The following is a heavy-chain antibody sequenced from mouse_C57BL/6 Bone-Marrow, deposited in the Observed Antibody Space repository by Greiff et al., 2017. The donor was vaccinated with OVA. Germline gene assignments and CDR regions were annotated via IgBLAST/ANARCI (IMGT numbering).Heavy chain of an antibody. CDR2: FYPGSGSI. D-gene: IGHD1-1*01. Sequence: QVQLQQSGAELVKPGASVKLSCKASGYTFTEYTIHWVKQRSGQGLEWIGWFYPGSGSIKYNEKFKDKATLTADKSSSTVYMELSRLTSEDSAVYYCAIRYYGSSYDYYAMDYWGQGTSVTVSS. CDR3: AIRYYGSSYDYYAMDY. CDR1: GYTFTEYT. J-gene: IGHJ4*01. V-gene: IGHV1-62-2*01.